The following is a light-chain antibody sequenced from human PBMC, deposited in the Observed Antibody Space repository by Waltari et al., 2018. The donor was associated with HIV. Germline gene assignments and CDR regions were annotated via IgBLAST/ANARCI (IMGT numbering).Light chain of an antibody. Sequence: IQMTQSPSTLSASVGDRVTISCRSSQSINNWLAWYQQKPGQAPKLLIYKASTLASGVPSRFSGSGFGTDFTLTISALQRDDFATYNCQQYNSYFGQGTKLEIK. CDR3: QQYNSY. CDR2: KAS. J-gene: IGKJ2*01. V-gene: IGKV1-5*03. CDR1: QSINNW.